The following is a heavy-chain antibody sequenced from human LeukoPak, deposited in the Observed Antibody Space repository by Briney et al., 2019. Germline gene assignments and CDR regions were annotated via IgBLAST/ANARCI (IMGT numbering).Heavy chain of an antibody. CDR1: GVSINTYY. D-gene: IGHD1-26*01. Sequence: PSETLSLTCTVSGVSINTYYASWIRQAPGKGLEFIGFIYNGGKTNYNPSLKSRATISVDTSNNQFSLRLTSVTAADTAMYYCAAGPWELDFWGQGTLVTVSS. CDR2: IYNGGKT. J-gene: IGHJ4*02. CDR3: AAGPWELDF. V-gene: IGHV4-4*09.